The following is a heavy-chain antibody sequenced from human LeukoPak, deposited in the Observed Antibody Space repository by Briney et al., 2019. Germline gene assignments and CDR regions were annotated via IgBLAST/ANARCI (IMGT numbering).Heavy chain of an antibody. CDR2: ISWNSGSI. J-gene: IGHJ4*02. D-gene: IGHD3-22*01. CDR3: AKGQAGYYYDSSGTFDY. CDR1: GFTFDDYA. V-gene: IGHV3-9*01. Sequence: VRSLRLSCAASGFTFDDYAMHCDRQAPGKGLEWGSGISWNSGSIGYADSVKGRCTISRDNAKNSLYLQMNSLRAEDTALYYCAKGQAGYYYDSSGTFDYWGQGTLVTVSS.